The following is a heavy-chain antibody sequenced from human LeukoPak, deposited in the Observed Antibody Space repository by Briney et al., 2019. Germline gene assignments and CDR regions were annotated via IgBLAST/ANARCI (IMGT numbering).Heavy chain of an antibody. Sequence: SQTLSLTCTVSGGSISSGDYYWSWIRQPPGKGLEWIGYIYYSGSTNYSPSLKSRVTISVDTSKNHFSLKLSSVTAADTAVYYCAGPGAGDLDYWGQGTLVTVSS. D-gene: IGHD3-10*01. CDR3: AGPGAGDLDY. CDR1: GGSISSGDYY. CDR2: IYYSGST. J-gene: IGHJ4*02. V-gene: IGHV4-30-4*01.